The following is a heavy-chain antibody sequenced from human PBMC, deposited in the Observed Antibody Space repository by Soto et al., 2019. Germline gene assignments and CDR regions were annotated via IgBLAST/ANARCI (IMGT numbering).Heavy chain of an antibody. CDR2: INSDGSST. Sequence: GGSLRLSCAASGFTFSSYWMHWVRQAPGKGLVWVSRINSDGSSTNYADFVKGRFTISRDNAKNTLYLQMESLRAEDTAVYYCARDPMGRGVPIDYWGQGTLVTVSS. J-gene: IGHJ4*01. CDR3: ARDPMGRGVPIDY. CDR1: GFTFSSYW. V-gene: IGHV3-74*01. D-gene: IGHD3-10*01.